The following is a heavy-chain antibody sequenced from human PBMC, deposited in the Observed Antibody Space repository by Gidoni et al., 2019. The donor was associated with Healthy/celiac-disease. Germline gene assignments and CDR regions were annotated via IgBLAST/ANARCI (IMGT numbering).Heavy chain of an antibody. J-gene: IGHJ4*02. CDR2: ISSNGGST. D-gene: IGHD7-27*01. V-gene: IGHV3-64D*06. CDR3: VKVLTLTGDPGYYFDY. Sequence: DVQLVESGGGLVQPGGALRLSCSASGFTFSSYAMHWVRQAPGKGLEYVSAISSNGGSTYYADSVKGRFTISRDNSKNTLYLQMSSLRAEDTAVYYCVKVLTLTGDPGYYFDYWGQGTLVTVSS. CDR1: GFTFSSYA.